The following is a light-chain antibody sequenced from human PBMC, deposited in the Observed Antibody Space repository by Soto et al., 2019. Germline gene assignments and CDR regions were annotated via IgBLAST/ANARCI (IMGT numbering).Light chain of an antibody. Sequence: EMVLTQSPAILSVSPGERATLSCRASQSISRSLAWYQQKPGQAPRLLIYGASTRATGIPARFSGSGSGTEFTLTISSLQSEDFAVYYCQQYNNWPPITFGQGTRLEIK. CDR3: QQYNNWPPIT. J-gene: IGKJ5*01. V-gene: IGKV3D-15*01. CDR1: QSISRS. CDR2: GAS.